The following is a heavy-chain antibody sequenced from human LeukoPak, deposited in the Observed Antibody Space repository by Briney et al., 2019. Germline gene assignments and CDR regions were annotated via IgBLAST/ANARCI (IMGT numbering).Heavy chain of an antibody. Sequence: SETLSLTCTVSGGSIGSGSYYWSWIRQPAGKGLEWIGRIYTSGSTNYNPSLKSRVAISVDTSKNQFSLKLSSVTAADTAVYYCARDIGVITWGQGTLVTVSS. CDR1: GGSIGSGSYY. CDR2: IYTSGST. J-gene: IGHJ4*02. V-gene: IGHV4-61*02. CDR3: ARDIGVIT. D-gene: IGHD3-22*01.